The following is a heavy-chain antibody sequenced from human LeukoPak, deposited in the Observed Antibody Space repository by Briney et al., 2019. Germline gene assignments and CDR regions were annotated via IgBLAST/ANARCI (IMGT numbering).Heavy chain of an antibody. D-gene: IGHD5-12*01. CDR3: ARDPTRGDLSVY. J-gene: IGHJ4*02. CDR2: INPETGDP. CDR1: GYRFTGYY. V-gene: IGHV1-2*02. Sequence: PAASVKVSRKASGYRFTGYYIHWLRQVPGQGLEWMGWINPETGDPYYGQKFLGRVTMTRDTSISTAYMELSRLTSDDMAVYYCARDPTRGDLSVYWGQGSLVTVSS.